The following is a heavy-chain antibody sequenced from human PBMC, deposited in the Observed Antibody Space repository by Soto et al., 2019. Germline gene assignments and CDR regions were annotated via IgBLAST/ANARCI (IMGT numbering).Heavy chain of an antibody. CDR1: GGSISPYY. V-gene: IGHV4-59*08. CDR2: IYYSGTT. CDR3: ARLGEYYQSLDP. J-gene: IGHJ5*02. Sequence: QVQLQESGPGLVKPSETLSLTCTVSGGSISPYYWAWIRQSPGKGLEWIGYIYYSGTTSYNPSPKSRVTLPLETSKSQFSLRLSSVTASDTAVYYCARLGEYYQSLDPWGQGTLVTVSS. D-gene: IGHD2-2*01.